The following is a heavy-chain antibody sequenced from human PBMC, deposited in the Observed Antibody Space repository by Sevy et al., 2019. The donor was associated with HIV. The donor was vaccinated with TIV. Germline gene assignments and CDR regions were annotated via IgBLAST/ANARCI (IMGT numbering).Heavy chain of an antibody. CDR1: GFTFSSYS. D-gene: IGHD3-9*01. J-gene: IGHJ3*02. V-gene: IGHV3-21*01. CDR2: ISSSSSYI. CDR3: ARDTISLPYAFDI. Sequence: GGSLRLSCAASGFTFSSYSMNWVRQAPGKGLEWVSSISSSSSYIYYADSVKGRFTISRDNAKNSLYLQMNSLRAEDTAVYYCARDTISLPYAFDIWGQGTMVTDSS.